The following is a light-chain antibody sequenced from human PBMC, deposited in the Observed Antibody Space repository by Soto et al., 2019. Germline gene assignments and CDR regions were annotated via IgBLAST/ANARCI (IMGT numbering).Light chain of an antibody. J-gene: IGKJ1*01. V-gene: IGKV1-39*01. Sequence: DIQMTQSPSSLSASVGDRVTITCRANQNIGSYLNWYQRKPGKVPKVLIYGAASLQSGVPSRFSGSGSGTDFTLTISSLQPADFAVYYCQQYNNWPWTFGQGTKLEIK. CDR3: QQYNNWPWT. CDR1: QNIGSY. CDR2: GAA.